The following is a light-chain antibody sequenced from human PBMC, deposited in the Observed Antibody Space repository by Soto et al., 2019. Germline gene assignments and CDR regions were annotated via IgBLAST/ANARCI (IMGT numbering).Light chain of an antibody. CDR2: AAS. Sequence: AIQLTQSPSSLSASVGDRVTITCRASEAIRSALGWYQQKPGKVHKLLIYAASILHSGVPSRFIGSGSGTDLTLTISSLQPEDFATYYCLLDFRYFWAFGQGTKV. CDR1: EAIRSA. V-gene: IGKV1-6*01. CDR3: LLDFRYFWA. J-gene: IGKJ1*01.